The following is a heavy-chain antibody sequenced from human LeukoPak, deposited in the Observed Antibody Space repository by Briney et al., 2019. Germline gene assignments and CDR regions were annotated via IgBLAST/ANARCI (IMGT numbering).Heavy chain of an antibody. CDR3: AKARGVDTAMAPDY. Sequence: GGSLRLSCAASGFSISNDWMSWVRQAPGKGLEWVSAISGSGGSTYYADSVKGRFTISRDNSKNTLYLQMNSLRAEDTAVYYCAKARGVDTAMAPDYWGQGTLVTVSS. CDR2: ISGSGGST. D-gene: IGHD5-18*01. V-gene: IGHV3-23*01. CDR1: GFSISNDW. J-gene: IGHJ4*02.